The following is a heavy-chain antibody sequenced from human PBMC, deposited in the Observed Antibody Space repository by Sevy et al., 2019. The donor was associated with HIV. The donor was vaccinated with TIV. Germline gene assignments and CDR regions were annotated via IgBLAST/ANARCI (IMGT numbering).Heavy chain of an antibody. V-gene: IGHV3-23*01. CDR3: ARNLSPSGAFDI. J-gene: IGHJ3*02. CDR2: ISGSSGTT. D-gene: IGHD6-25*01. CDR1: GLTFSNYV. Sequence: GGSLRLSCAASGLTFSNYVMIWVRQAPGKGLEWLSVISGSSGTTYAGESVKGRFTISRDNSENTLYLHISSLGAEDTAVYYCARNLSPSGAFDIWGQGTRVTVSS.